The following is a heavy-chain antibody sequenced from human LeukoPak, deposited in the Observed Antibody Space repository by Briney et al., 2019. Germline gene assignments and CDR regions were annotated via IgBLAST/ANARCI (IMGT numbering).Heavy chain of an antibody. J-gene: IGHJ4*02. V-gene: IGHV4-30-2*01. CDR2: IYRSGST. Sequence: SETLSLTCAVSGGSISSGGYSWGWIRQPPGKGLEWIGYIYRSGSTYYNPSLKSRVTISVDRSKNQFSLKLSSVTAADTAVYYCARGDCSGGSCYPGAFDYWGQGTLVTVSS. D-gene: IGHD2-15*01. CDR1: GGSISSGGYS. CDR3: ARGDCSGGSCYPGAFDY.